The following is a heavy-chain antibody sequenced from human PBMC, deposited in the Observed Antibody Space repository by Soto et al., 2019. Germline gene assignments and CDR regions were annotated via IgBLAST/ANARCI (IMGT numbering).Heavy chain of an antibody. Sequence: ASVKVSCKASGYTLTSYDTNWVRQATGQGLEWMGWMNPNSGNTGYAQKFQGRVTMTRNTSISTAYMELSSLRSEDTAVYYCARGNINEPFDYWGQGTLVTVSS. V-gene: IGHV1-8*01. CDR1: GYTLTSYD. D-gene: IGHD2-8*01. J-gene: IGHJ4*02. CDR2: MNPNSGNT. CDR3: ARGNINEPFDY.